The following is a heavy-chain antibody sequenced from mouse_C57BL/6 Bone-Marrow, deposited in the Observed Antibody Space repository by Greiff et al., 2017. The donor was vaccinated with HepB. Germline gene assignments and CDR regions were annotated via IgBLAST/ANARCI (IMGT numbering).Heavy chain of an antibody. CDR3: TRHYSILFAY. D-gene: IGHD2-5*01. V-gene: IGHV5-9-1*02. J-gene: IGHJ3*01. CDR2: ISSGGDYI. CDR1: GFTFSSYA. Sequence: EVQRVESGEGLVKPGGSLKLSCAASGFTFSSYAMSWVRQTPEKRLEWVAYISSGGDYIYDADTVKGRCTISRDNARNTLYLQMSSLKSEDTAMYYCTRHYSILFAYWGQGTLVTVSA.